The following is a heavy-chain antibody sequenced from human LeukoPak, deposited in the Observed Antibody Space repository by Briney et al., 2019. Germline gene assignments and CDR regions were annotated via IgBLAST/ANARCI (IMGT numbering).Heavy chain of an antibody. CDR1: GYTFTGYY. D-gene: IGHD6-13*01. J-gene: IGHJ6*02. Sequence: ASVKVSCKASGYTFTGYYMHWVRQAPGQGLEWMGWINPNSGGTNYAQKFQGWVTMTRDTSISTAYMELGRLRSDDTAVYYCARGRSGSSSWDDYYYGMDVWGQGTTVTVSS. CDR3: ARGRSGSSSWDDYYYGMDV. V-gene: IGHV1-2*04. CDR2: INPNSGGT.